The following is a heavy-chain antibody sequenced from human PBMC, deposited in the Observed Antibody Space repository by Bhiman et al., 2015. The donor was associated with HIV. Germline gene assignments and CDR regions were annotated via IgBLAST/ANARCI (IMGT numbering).Heavy chain of an antibody. D-gene: IGHD6-13*01. V-gene: IGHV3-33*01. CDR2: IWYDGSNK. J-gene: IGHJ3*02. CDR3: ARGRIAAAQGNDAFDI. CDR1: GFIFSDYG. Sequence: QVQLVESGGGAVQPGRSLRLSCAASGFIFSDYGMHWVRQAPGKGLEWVAIIWYDGSNKYYADSVKGRFTISRDILKKTLFLQMNSLRVEDTAVYYCARGRIAAAQGNDAFDIWGQGTMVTVSS.